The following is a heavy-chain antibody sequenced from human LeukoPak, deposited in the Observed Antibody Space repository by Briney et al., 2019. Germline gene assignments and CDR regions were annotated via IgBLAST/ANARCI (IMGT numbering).Heavy chain of an antibody. CDR3: AKDSRPYCTNGVCSPFDY. Sequence: GGSLRLSCAASGFTFSSYSMNWVRQAPGKGLEWVSAISGSGGSTYYADSVKGRFTISRDNSKNTLYLQMNSLRAEDTAVYYCAKDSRPYCTNGVCSPFDYWGQGTLVTVSS. CDR1: GFTFSSYS. CDR2: ISGSGGST. D-gene: IGHD2-8*01. J-gene: IGHJ4*02. V-gene: IGHV3-23*01.